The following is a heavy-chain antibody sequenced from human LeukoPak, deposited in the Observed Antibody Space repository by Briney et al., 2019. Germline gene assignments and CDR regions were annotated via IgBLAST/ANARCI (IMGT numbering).Heavy chain of an antibody. Sequence: GGSLRLSCAASGFTFSSYWMHWVRQAPGKGLVWVSRINTDGSSTSYADSVKGRFTISRDNAKNTLYLQMNSLRAEDTAVYYCARVVAAAGKGFDYWGQGTLVTVSS. CDR2: INTDGSST. CDR1: GFTFSSYW. V-gene: IGHV3-74*01. D-gene: IGHD6-13*01. J-gene: IGHJ4*02. CDR3: ARVVAAAGKGFDY.